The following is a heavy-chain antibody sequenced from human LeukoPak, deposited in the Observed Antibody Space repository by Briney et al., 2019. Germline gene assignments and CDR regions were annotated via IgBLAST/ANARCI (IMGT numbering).Heavy chain of an antibody. CDR1: GFTFSSYG. J-gene: IGHJ4*02. CDR3: AKDMVPYCGGDCSDFDY. CDR2: ISYDGSHK. Sequence: PGGSLRLSCAASGFTFSSYGVHWVRQAPGKGLEWVAVISYDGSHKYYADSVKGRFTISRDNSKNTLYLQMNSLRAEDTALYYCAKDMVPYCGGDCSDFDYWGQGTLVTVSS. V-gene: IGHV3-30*18. D-gene: IGHD2-21*02.